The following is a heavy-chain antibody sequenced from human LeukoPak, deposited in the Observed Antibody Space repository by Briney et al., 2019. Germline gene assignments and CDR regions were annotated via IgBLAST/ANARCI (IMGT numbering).Heavy chain of an antibody. V-gene: IGHV3-30*04. Sequence: GRSLRLSCAASGFTFSSYAMHWVRQAPGKGLEWVAVISYDGSNKYYADSVKGRFTISRDNSKNTLYLQMNSLRAEDTAVYYCARGSQRKYYDILTGYYRTNFDYWGQGTLVTVSS. J-gene: IGHJ4*02. D-gene: IGHD3-9*01. CDR1: GFTFSSYA. CDR2: ISYDGSNK. CDR3: ARGSQRKYYDILTGYYRTNFDY.